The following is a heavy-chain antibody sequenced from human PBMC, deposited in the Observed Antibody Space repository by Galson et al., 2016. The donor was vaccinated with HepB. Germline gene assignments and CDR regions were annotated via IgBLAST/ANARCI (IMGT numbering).Heavy chain of an antibody. Sequence: TLSLTCTVSGGSIGSSSYYWSWIRRPAGKGLEWIGRIYADGSTNYTPSLKSRVTISKDPPKNHFSLKLSSVAAADTAVYYCARAHLYWFPADYFDSWGQGALVTVSS. CDR1: GGSIGSSSYY. CDR2: IYADGST. J-gene: IGHJ4*02. D-gene: IGHD2-8*02. V-gene: IGHV4-61*02. CDR3: ARAHLYWFPADYFDS.